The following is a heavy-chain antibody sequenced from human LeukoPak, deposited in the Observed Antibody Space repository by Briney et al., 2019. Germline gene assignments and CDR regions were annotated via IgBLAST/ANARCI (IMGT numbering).Heavy chain of an antibody. Sequence: PGGSLRLSCAASGFTFSSNAMHWVRQAPGKGLEWVAIISYDGSNEYYADSVKGRFTVSRDTSKNTLYLQVNRLRAEDTAVYYCARPVLRFFDWYALDIWGQGTMVTVSS. D-gene: IGHD3-9*01. CDR2: ISYDGSNE. CDR3: ARPVLRFFDWYALDI. CDR1: GFTFSSNA. J-gene: IGHJ3*02. V-gene: IGHV3-30-3*01.